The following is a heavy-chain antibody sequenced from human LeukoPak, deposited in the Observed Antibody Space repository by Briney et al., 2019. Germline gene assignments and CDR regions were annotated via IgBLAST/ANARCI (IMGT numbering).Heavy chain of an antibody. V-gene: IGHV1-18*01. J-gene: IGHJ4*02. CDR2: ISAYNGNT. CDR3: ARDKSITIFGVVSPGGY. Sequence: ASVKVSCKASGYTFTSYGISWVRQAPGQGLEWMGLISAYNGNTNYAQKLQGRVTMTTDTSTSTAYMELRSPRSDDTAVYYCARDKSITIFGVVSPGGYLGQGTLVTVSS. D-gene: IGHD3-3*01. CDR1: GYTFTSYG.